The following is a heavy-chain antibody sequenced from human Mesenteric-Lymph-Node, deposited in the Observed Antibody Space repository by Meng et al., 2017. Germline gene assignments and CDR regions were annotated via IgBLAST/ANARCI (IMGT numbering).Heavy chain of an antibody. CDR3: AKDRSGYYRYNWFDP. V-gene: IGHV3-30*18. D-gene: IGHD3-3*01. CDR1: GFTFSSYS. Sequence: GGSLRLSCAASGFTFSSYSMNWVRQAPGKGLEWVAVISYDGSNKYYADSVKGRFTISRDNSKNTLYLQMNSLRAEDTAVYYCAKDRSGYYRYNWFDPWGQGTLVTVSS. J-gene: IGHJ5*02. CDR2: ISYDGSNK.